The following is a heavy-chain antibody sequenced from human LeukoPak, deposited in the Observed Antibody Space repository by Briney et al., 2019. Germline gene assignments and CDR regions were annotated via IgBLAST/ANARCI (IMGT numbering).Heavy chain of an antibody. J-gene: IGHJ4*02. Sequence: GGSLRLSCAASGFTFSSYWMYWVRQAPGKGPVWVARINTDGSSLNYADSVKGRFTISRDNAKNTLYLQMNSLGAEDTAVYYCARRINYYDSSGYYYVRYFDSWGQGTLVAVSS. CDR3: ARRINYYDSSGYYYVRYFDS. D-gene: IGHD3-22*01. CDR2: INTDGSSL. CDR1: GFTFSSYW. V-gene: IGHV3-74*01.